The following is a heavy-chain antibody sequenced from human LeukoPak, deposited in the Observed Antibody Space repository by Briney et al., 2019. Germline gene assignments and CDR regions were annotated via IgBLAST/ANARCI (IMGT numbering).Heavy chain of an antibody. CDR1: GGSISSGSYY. CDR2: INHSGST. Sequence: PSETLSLTCTVSGGSISSGSYYWSWIRQPPGKGLEWIGEINHSGSTNYNPSLNSRVTISVDTSKNQFSLTLSSVTAADTAVYYCARHIRETMIVVVAFDYWGQGTLVTVSS. CDR3: ARHIRETMIVVVAFDY. V-gene: IGHV4-39*01. J-gene: IGHJ4*02. D-gene: IGHD3-22*01.